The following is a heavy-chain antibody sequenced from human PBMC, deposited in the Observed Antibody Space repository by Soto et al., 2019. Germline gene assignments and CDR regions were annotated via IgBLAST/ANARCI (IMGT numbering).Heavy chain of an antibody. Sequence: QVQLQESGPGLVKPSETLSLTCTVSGGSISNYYWIWIRQPAGKGLEWIGDIYTSGVTNYNPSLKSRVTMSVDTSQNQFSLKLSSVTAADTAVYFCARGGSGSYRFDYWGQGTLVTVSS. J-gene: IGHJ4*02. D-gene: IGHD3-10*01. V-gene: IGHV4-4*07. CDR3: ARGGSGSYRFDY. CDR1: GGSISNYY. CDR2: IYTSGVT.